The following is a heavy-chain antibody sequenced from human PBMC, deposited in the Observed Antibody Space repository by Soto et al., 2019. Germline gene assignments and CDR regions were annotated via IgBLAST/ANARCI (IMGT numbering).Heavy chain of an antibody. Sequence: SETLSLTCAVYGGSFSGYYWSWIRQPPGKGLEWIGEINHSGSTNYNPSLKSRVTISVDTSKNQFSLKLSSVTAADTAVYYCARSLITIFGVARYNWFDPWGQGTLVTVSS. J-gene: IGHJ5*02. V-gene: IGHV4-34*01. CDR1: GGSFSGYY. CDR2: INHSGST. CDR3: ARSLITIFGVARYNWFDP. D-gene: IGHD3-3*01.